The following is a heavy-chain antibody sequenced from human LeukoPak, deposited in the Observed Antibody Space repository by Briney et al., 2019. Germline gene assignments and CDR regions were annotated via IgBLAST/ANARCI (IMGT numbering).Heavy chain of an antibody. CDR3: ARDLPTYDSSGYPFDY. CDR1: GYTFTSYG. J-gene: IGHJ4*02. D-gene: IGHD3-22*01. CDR2: ISAYNGNT. V-gene: IGHV1-18*01. Sequence: ASVNVSCTASGYTFTSYGISWVRQAPGQGLEWMGWISAYNGNTNYAQKLQGRVTMTTDTSTSTAYMELRSLRSDDTAVYYCARDLPTYDSSGYPFDYWGQGTLVTVSS.